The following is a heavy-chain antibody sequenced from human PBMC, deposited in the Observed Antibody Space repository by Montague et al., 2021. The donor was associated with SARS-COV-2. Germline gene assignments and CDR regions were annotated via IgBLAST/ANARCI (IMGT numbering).Heavy chain of an antibody. CDR1: GGSFSVYY. D-gene: IGHD2-21*02. CDR3: VVVVPAMRPRSDY. J-gene: IGHJ4*02. Sequence: SETLSLTCAVYGGSFSVYYWSWIRQPPGKGLEWIGEINHSGSTNYNPSLKSRVTISSDTSKNQFSLKLNSVTAADTAVYFCVVVVPAMRPRSDYWGRGTLVTVSS. CDR2: INHSGST. V-gene: IGHV4-34*01.